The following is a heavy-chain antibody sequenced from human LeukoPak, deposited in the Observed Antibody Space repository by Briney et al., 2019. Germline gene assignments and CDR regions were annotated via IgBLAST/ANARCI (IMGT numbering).Heavy chain of an antibody. CDR3: AREVNTMIVVVISDAFDI. CDR1: GGSFSGYY. V-gene: IGHV4-34*01. CDR2: INHSGST. D-gene: IGHD3-22*01. Sequence: SETLSLTCAVYGGSFSGYYWSWIRQPPGKGLEWIGEINHSGSTNYNPSLKSRVTISVDTSKNQFSLKLSSVAAADTAVYYCAREVNTMIVVVISDAFDIWGQGTMVTVSS. J-gene: IGHJ3*02.